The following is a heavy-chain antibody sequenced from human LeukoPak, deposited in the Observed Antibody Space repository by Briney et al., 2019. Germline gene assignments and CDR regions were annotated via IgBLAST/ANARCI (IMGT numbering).Heavy chain of an antibody. D-gene: IGHD4-4*01. V-gene: IGHV4-34*01. Sequence: SETLSLTCAIYGGSLSGYYWSWIRQPPGKGLEWIGEINHSGSTNYNPSLKSRVTISVDTSKNQFSLKLSSVTAADTAVYYCARDGLQSPYYYYGMDVWGQGTTVTVSS. CDR1: GGSLSGYY. J-gene: IGHJ6*02. CDR3: ARDGLQSPYYYYGMDV. CDR2: INHSGST.